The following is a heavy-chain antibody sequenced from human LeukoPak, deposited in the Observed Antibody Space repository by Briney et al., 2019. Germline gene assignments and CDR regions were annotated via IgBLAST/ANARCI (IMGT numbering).Heavy chain of an antibody. CDR1: GFSVSSNY. D-gene: IGHD1-26*01. CDR2: IYSGGST. V-gene: IGHV3-53*05. Sequence: GGSLRLSCAASGFSVSSNYMSWVRQAPGKGLEWVSVIYSGGSTYYADSVKGRFTISRDNSKNTLYLQMNSLRAEDTAVYYCARDGVGGSLYYLDYWGQGTLVTVSS. J-gene: IGHJ4*02. CDR3: ARDGVGGSLYYLDY.